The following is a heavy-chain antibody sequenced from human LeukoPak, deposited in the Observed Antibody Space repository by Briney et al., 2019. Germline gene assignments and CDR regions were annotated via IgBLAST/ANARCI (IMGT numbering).Heavy chain of an antibody. J-gene: IGHJ5*02. CDR2: INDDGSDT. V-gene: IGHV3-74*01. Sequence: GGSLRLSCAASGFPFKLYWMHWVRQVPGKRPVWVSRINDDGSDTIYADSVRGRFTISRDDAKNTAYLQMNNLRAEDTAVYYCVRGGPSTWSWGQGTLVTVSS. CDR3: VRGGPSTWS. D-gene: IGHD2-15*01. CDR1: GFPFKLYW.